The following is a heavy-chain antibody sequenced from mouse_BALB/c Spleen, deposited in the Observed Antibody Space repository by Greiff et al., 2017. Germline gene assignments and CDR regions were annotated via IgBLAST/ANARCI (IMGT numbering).Heavy chain of an antibody. CDR1: GYSFTSYW. V-gene: IGHV1-5*01. CDR3: TRADGYYLYYAMDY. Sequence: VQLQQSGTVLARPGASVKMSCKASGYSFTSYWMHWVKQRPGQGLEWIGAIYPGNSDTSYNQKFKGKAKLTAVTSASTAYMELSSLTNEDSAVYYCTRADGYYLYYAMDYWGQGTSVTVSS. CDR2: IYPGNSDT. J-gene: IGHJ4*01. D-gene: IGHD2-3*01.